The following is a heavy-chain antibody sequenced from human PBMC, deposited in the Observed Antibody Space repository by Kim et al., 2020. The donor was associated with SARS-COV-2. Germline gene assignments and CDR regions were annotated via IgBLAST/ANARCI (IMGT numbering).Heavy chain of an antibody. D-gene: IGHD1-1*01. V-gene: IGHV3-23*01. J-gene: IGHJ5*02. CDR1: GFTFSSYA. Sequence: LSLTCAASGFTFSSYAMSWVRQAPGKGLEWVSAISGSGGSTYYADSVKGRFTISRDNSKNTLYLQMNSLRAEDTAVYYCAKDPMAQGTTGTTGGLDWFDPWGQGTLVTVSS. CDR3: AKDPMAQGTTGTTGGLDWFDP. CDR2: ISGSGGST.